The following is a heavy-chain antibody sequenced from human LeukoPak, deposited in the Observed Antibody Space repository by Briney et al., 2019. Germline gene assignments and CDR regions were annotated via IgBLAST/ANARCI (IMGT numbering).Heavy chain of an antibody. Sequence: GGSLRLSCAASGFTFSSYAMHWVRQAPGKGLEWVADISYDGSNKYYADSVKGRFTISRDNSKNTLYLQMNSLRAEDTAVYYCAKDQYGDYLGAFDIWGQGTMVTVSS. CDR2: ISYDGSNK. V-gene: IGHV3-30-3*01. CDR3: AKDQYGDYLGAFDI. CDR1: GFTFSSYA. D-gene: IGHD4-17*01. J-gene: IGHJ3*02.